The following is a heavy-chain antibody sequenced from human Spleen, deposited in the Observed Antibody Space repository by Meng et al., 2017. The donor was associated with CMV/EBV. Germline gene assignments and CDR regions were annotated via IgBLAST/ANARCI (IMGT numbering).Heavy chain of an antibody. CDR3: ARDNYMGSRWQLPLDY. J-gene: IGHJ4*02. V-gene: IGHV3-30*04. CDR2: ISYDGRDE. Sequence: GESLKISCAASGFTFSTYAMHWVRQAPGKGLEWVAVISYDGRDEDFADSVKGRFTISRDNSKSTLHLQMNSLRTDDTAIYYCARDNYMGSRWQLPLDYWGQGTLVTVSS. CDR1: GFTFSTYA. D-gene: IGHD4-23*01.